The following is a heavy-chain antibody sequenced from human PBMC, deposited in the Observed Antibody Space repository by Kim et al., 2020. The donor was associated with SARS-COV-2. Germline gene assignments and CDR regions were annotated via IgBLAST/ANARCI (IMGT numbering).Heavy chain of an antibody. D-gene: IGHD2-15*01. J-gene: IGHJ6*03. CDR3: ARESGHMVVVVVAPYYYYYMDA. Sequence: SETLSLTCAVYGGSFSGYYWSWIRQPPGKGLEWIGEINHSGSTNYNPSLKSRVTISVDTSKNQFSLKLSSVTAADTAVYYCARESGHMVVVVVAPYYYYYMDAWGKGTTVTVSS. V-gene: IGHV4-34*01. CDR2: INHSGST. CDR1: GGSFSGYY.